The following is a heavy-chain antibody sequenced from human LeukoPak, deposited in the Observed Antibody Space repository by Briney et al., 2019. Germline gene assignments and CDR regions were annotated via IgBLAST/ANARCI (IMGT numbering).Heavy chain of an antibody. CDR3: TRAGYCSSTSCSPPL. J-gene: IGHJ4*02. Sequence: GGSLRLSCTAPGFTFGDYAMSWVRQAPGKGLEWVGFIRSKAYGGTTEYAASVKGRFTISRDDSKSIAYLQLNSLKTEDTAVYYCTRAGYCSSTSCSPPLWGQGTLVTVSS. D-gene: IGHD2-2*01. CDR2: IRSKAYGGTT. CDR1: GFTFGDYA. V-gene: IGHV3-49*04.